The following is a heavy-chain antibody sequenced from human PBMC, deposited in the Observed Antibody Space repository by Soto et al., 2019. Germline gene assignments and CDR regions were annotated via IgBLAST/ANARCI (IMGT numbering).Heavy chain of an antibody. Sequence: HGESLKISCQTSGYIFTHYWIGWVRQIPGRALEWIGIIYPGGPDVRYSPSFQGQVTLSVDKTTDTAYLQWGSLRTSDTAKYYCAGRPYGGNVDTWIGFYQLDSWGQGTLVTVSS. CDR3: AGRPYGGNVDTWIGFYQLDS. D-gene: IGHD1-20*01. CDR2: IYPGGPDV. CDR1: GYIFTHYW. V-gene: IGHV5-51*01. J-gene: IGHJ5*02.